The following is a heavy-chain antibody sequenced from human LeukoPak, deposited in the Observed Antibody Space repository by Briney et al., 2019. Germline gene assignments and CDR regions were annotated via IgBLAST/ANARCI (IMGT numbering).Heavy chain of an antibody. Sequence: GASVKVSCKASGYTFTSYDINWVRQATGQGLEWMGWMNPNSGNTGYAQKFQGRVTMTRNTSISTAYMELSSLRSEDTAVYYCARGQYYDILTGRQTHNWLDPWGQGTLVTVSS. CDR2: MNPNSGNT. D-gene: IGHD3-9*01. CDR3: ARGQYYDILTGRQTHNWLDP. V-gene: IGHV1-8*01. J-gene: IGHJ5*02. CDR1: GYTFTSYD.